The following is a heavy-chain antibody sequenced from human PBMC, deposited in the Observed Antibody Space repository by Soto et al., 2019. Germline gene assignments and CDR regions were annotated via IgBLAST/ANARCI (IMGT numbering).Heavy chain of an antibody. V-gene: IGHV3-30*03. CDR2: ISYHGNNK. D-gene: IGHD6-19*01. J-gene: IGHJ4*02. CDR1: GFTFISYG. Sequence: QVQLVESGGGVVQPGRSLILSCAASGFTFISYGMHWVRQAPGKGLEWVAVISYHGNNKYYADSVKGRFTISRDNSKNTLSLQMNSLRAEDTAVYHCATDVTYSSGCAGYWCQGTLVTVS. CDR3: ATDVTYSSGCAGY.